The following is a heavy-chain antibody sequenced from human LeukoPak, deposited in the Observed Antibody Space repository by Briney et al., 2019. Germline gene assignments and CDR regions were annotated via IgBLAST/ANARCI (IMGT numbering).Heavy chain of an antibody. D-gene: IGHD6-19*01. CDR3: ARDMEYSSGWYSGRLNWFDP. J-gene: IGHJ5*02. V-gene: IGHV1-18*01. CDR2: ISAYNGNT. Sequence: GASVKVSCKASGYTFTSYGISWVRQAPGQGLEWMGWISAYNGNTNYAQKLQGRVTMTTGTSTSTAYMELRSLRSDDTAVYYCARDMEYSSGWYSGRLNWFDPWGQGTLVTVSS. CDR1: GYTFTSYG.